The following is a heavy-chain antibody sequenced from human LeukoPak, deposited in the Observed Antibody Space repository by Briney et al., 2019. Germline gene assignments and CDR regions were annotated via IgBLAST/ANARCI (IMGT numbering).Heavy chain of an antibody. CDR1: GFTFSSHG. D-gene: IGHD1-7*01. CDR2: KPYDGNNK. J-gene: IGHJ6*03. Sequence: GGSLRLSCAASGFTFSSHGMHWVRQAPGKGLEWVAFKPYDGNNKYYADSVKGRFTISRDNSKNTLYLQMNRLRPEDTAVYYCARARQQTRADYYYMDVWGKGTTVTVSS. CDR3: ARARQQTRADYYYMDV. V-gene: IGHV3-30*02.